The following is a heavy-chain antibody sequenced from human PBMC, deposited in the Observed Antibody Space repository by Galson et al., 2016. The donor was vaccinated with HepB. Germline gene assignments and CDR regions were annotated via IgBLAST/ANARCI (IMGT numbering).Heavy chain of an antibody. CDR2: IGTGGDT. V-gene: IGHV3-13*01. Sequence: SLRLSCAASGFTFSSYDMHWVRQAPGKGLEWVSGIGTGGDTFYPGSVTGRFTISRENAKKSLYLQMNSLRAGDTAVYYCARIKAVAGDDALDIWGQGTMVTVSS. J-gene: IGHJ3*02. CDR1: GFTFSSYD. D-gene: IGHD6-19*01. CDR3: ARIKAVAGDDALDI.